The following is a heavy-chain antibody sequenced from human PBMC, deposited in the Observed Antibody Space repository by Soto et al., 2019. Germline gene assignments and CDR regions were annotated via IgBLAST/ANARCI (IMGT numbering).Heavy chain of an antibody. J-gene: IGHJ4*02. Sequence: ASVKVSCKASGGTFSSYAISWVRQAPGQGLEWMGGIIPIFGTANYAQKFQGRVTITADESTSTAYMELSSLRSEDTAVYYCARADTRARGWYSGGFDYWGQGTLVTVSS. CDR2: IIPIFGTA. CDR3: ARADTRARGWYSGGFDY. V-gene: IGHV1-69*13. D-gene: IGHD6-19*01. CDR1: GGTFSSYA.